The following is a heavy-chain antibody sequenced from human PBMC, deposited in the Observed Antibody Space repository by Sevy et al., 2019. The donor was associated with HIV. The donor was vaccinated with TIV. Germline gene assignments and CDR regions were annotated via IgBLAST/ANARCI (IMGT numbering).Heavy chain of an antibody. CDR1: GFDFSTYD. D-gene: IGHD3-22*01. J-gene: IGHJ3*01. V-gene: IGHV3-33*03. CDR3: AKRERSYYDSSGNHDAFDV. Sequence: GGSLRLSCAASGFDFSTYDMHWVRQAPGKGLEWVAFISFDGSDKWYGDSVKGRFTISRDNSKNTLYVQMNTLRDEDTAVYYCAKRERSYYDSSGNHDAFDVWGQGTLVTVSS. CDR2: ISFDGSDK.